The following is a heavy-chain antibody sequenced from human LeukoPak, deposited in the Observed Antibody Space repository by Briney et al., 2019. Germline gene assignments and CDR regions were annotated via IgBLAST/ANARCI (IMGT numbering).Heavy chain of an antibody. J-gene: IGHJ4*02. V-gene: IGHV4-38-2*01. CDR3: SRGGNFAF. CDR2: INHSGST. Sequence: KPSETLSLTCAVSGYSISSGYYWGWIRQPPGKGLEWIGSINHSGSTYYNPSLKSRVTISIDTSKNQFSLNLSSVTAADTAVYYCSRGGNFAFWDQGTLVTVSS. CDR1: GYSISSGYY.